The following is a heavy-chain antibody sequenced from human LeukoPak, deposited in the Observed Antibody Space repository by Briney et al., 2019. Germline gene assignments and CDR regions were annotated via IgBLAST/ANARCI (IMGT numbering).Heavy chain of an antibody. CDR1: GFTFSSYA. CDR3: ARDHHPPGYGGNSIAYWYFDL. J-gene: IGHJ2*01. D-gene: IGHD4-23*01. Sequence: GGSLRLSCAASGFTFSSYAMHWVRQAPGKGLEWVAVISYDGSNKYYADSVKGRFTISRDNSKNTLYLQMNSLRAEDTAVYYCARDHHPPGYGGNSIAYWYFDLWGRGTLVTVSS. CDR2: ISYDGSNK. V-gene: IGHV3-30-3*01.